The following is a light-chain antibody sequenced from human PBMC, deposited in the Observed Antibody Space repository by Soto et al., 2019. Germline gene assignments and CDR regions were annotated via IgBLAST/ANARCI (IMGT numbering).Light chain of an antibody. V-gene: IGKV3-20*01. CDR2: GAS. CDR3: QQYGSSPLT. J-gene: IGKJ4*01. Sequence: EIVLTQSPGTLSLSPGERAILSCRASQSVSNNYLAWYQQKPGQAPRLLIYGASNRATGIPDRFSGSGSGTDFTLTISRLEPEDFAVYYCQQYGSSPLTFGGGTKV. CDR1: QSVSNNY.